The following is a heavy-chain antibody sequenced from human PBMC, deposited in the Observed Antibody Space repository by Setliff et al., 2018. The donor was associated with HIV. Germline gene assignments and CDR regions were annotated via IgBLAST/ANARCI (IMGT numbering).Heavy chain of an antibody. CDR2: IYHDGST. CDR3: ARDLTVAGPGYYYYNGMDV. Sequence: SETLSLTCAVSGVSISSSDWWSWVRQPPGKGLEWIGEIYHDGSTNYNPSLRGRVTVSLDKSKNQFSLRLSSVTAADTAVYYCARDLTVAGPGYYYYNGMDVWGQGTTVTVSS. CDR1: GVSISSSDW. J-gene: IGHJ6*02. D-gene: IGHD6-19*01. V-gene: IGHV4-4*02.